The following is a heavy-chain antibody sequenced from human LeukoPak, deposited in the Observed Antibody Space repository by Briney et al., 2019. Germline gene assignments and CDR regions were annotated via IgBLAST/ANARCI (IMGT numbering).Heavy chain of an antibody. J-gene: IGHJ5*02. CDR1: GGSVSSGSYY. CDR2: IYYSGST. V-gene: IGHV4-61*03. D-gene: IGHD3-22*01. Sequence: SETLSLTCTVSGGSVSSGSYYWSWIRQPPGKGLEWIGYIYYSGSTNYSPSLKSRVTISVDTSKNHFSLRLSSVTAADTAVYYCARNYYDSNGYYANNWFDPWGQGTLVTVSS. CDR3: ARNYYDSNGYYANNWFDP.